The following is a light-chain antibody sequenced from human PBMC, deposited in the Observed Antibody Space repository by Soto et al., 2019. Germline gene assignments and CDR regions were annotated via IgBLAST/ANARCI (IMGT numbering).Light chain of an antibody. Sequence: DIQMTQSPSTLSGSVGDRVTITCRASQTISSWLAWYQQKPGKAPKLLIYAASSLQSGVPSRFSGSGSETDFTLTITSLQPEDFAAYYCQQSYSTPRFGQGTKVDIK. CDR1: QTISSW. CDR2: AAS. CDR3: QQSYSTPR. V-gene: IGKV1-39*01. J-gene: IGKJ1*01.